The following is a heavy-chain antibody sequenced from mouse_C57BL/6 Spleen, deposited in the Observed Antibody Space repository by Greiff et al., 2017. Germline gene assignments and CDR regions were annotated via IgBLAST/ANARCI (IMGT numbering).Heavy chain of an antibody. Sequence: QVQLQQSGPELVKPGASVKISCKASGYAFSSSWMNWVKQRPGKGLEWIGRIYPGDGDTNYNGKFKGKATLTADKSSSTAYMQLSSLTSEDSAVYFCARIYYGYFAYWGQGTLVTVSA. CDR1: GYAFSSSW. V-gene: IGHV1-82*01. J-gene: IGHJ3*01. CDR3: ARIYYGYFAY. D-gene: IGHD2-2*01. CDR2: IYPGDGDT.